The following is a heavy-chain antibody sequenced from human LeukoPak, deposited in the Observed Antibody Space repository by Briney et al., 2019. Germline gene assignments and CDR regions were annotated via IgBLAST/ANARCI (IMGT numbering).Heavy chain of an antibody. J-gene: IGHJ6*02. D-gene: IGHD3-10*01. V-gene: IGHV1-69*04. CDR3: ARPSFGNYGMDV. CDR2: IIPIFGIA. CDR1: AGTFSSYA. Sequence: PVKVSCKASAGTFSSYAISWVRHAPGQGLEWMGRIIPIFGIANYAQKFQGRVTITADKSTSTAYMELSSLRSEDTAVYYCARPSFGNYGMDVWGQGTTVTVSS.